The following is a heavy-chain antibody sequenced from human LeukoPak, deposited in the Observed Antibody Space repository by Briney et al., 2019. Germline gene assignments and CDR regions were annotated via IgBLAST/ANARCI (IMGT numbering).Heavy chain of an antibody. D-gene: IGHD3-10*01. Sequence: ASVKVSCTASGYTFTSYYIHWVRQAPGQGLEWMGIINPSGGSTSYAQKFQGRVTMTRDTSTSTVYMELSSLRFEDTAVYYCARPVIEGPSDTFDIWGQGTMVTVSS. CDR3: ARPVIEGPSDTFDI. CDR2: INPSGGST. V-gene: IGHV1-46*01. J-gene: IGHJ3*02. CDR1: GYTFTSYY.